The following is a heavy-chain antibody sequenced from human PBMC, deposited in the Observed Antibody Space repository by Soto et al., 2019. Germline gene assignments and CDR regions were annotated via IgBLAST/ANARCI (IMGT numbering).Heavy chain of an antibody. D-gene: IGHD5-18*01. J-gene: IGHJ4*02. V-gene: IGHV4-30-4*01. Sequence: SETLSLTCTVPGGSVTSDEDYWTWIRQSPGKGLEWIGYISNSGSTGYNPSLKTRLSMSVDRSKNQFTLRLTSVTAADTAVYFCATESGSTYGYFDHWGQGTQVTV. CDR2: ISNSGST. CDR1: GGSVTSDEDY. CDR3: ATESGSTYGYFDH.